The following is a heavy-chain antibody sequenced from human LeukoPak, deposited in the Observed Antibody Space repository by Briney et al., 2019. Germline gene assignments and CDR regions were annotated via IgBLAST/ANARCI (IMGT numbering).Heavy chain of an antibody. CDR3: ARGDSRPDY. Sequence: SETLSLTCAVSGGSISSGGYSWSWIRQPPGKGLEWIGYIYHSQSTNYNPSLKSRVTISEDGSKNQFSLKLSSVTAADTAVYYCARGDSRPDYWGQGILVTVSS. V-gene: IGHV4-30-2*01. D-gene: IGHD5-18*01. CDR2: IYHSQST. J-gene: IGHJ4*02. CDR1: GGSISSGGYS.